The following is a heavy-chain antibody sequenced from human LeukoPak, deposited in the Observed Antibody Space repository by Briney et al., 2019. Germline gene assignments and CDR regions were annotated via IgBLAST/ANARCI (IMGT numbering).Heavy chain of an antibody. CDR2: IKQDGSEK. CDR3: ARGRFSDIVVGGYYFDY. Sequence: GGSLRLSCAASGFTFSSYWMSWVRQAPGKGLERVANIKQDGSEKYYVDSVKGRFTISRDNAKNSLYLQMNSLRAEDTAVYYCARGRFSDIVVGGYYFDYWGQGTLVTVSS. D-gene: IGHD2-2*01. V-gene: IGHV3-7*01. CDR1: GFTFSSYW. J-gene: IGHJ4*02.